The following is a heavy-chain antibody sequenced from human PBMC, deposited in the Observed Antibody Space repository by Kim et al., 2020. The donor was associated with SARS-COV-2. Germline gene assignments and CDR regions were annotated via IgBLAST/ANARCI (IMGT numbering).Heavy chain of an antibody. Sequence: TKYSQKFQGRVTIPGDTSASPAYMELSSRRSEDTAVYYCARGAGSGIVDYWGQGTLVTVSS. D-gene: IGHD3-10*01. J-gene: IGHJ4*02. V-gene: IGHV1-3*01. CDR3: ARGAGSGIVDY. CDR2: T.